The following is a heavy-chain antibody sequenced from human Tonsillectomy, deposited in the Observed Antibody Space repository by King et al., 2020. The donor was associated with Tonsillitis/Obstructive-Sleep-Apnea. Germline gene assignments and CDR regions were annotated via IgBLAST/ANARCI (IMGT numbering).Heavy chain of an antibody. CDR1: GGSISSDY. Sequence: LQLQESGPGLVKPSETLSLTCIVSGGSISSDYWSWIRQPPGKGLEWIGYIYHSGRTNYNPSLKSRVTISVDTSKNQFSLKLTSVTAADTAVYYCARDMVLEAGGDAFDIWGQGTMVTVSS. J-gene: IGHJ3*02. V-gene: IGHV4-59*01. CDR3: ARDMVLEAGGDAFDI. D-gene: IGHD2-8*01. CDR2: IYHSGRT.